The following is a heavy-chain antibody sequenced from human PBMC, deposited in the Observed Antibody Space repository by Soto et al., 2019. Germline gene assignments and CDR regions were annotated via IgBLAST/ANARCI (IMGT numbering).Heavy chain of an antibody. V-gene: IGHV1-18*01. CDR1: GYTFTSYG. CDR2: ISAYNGNT. J-gene: IGHJ5*02. CDR3: ARVEYSSGWYAWFDP. Sequence: QVQLVQSGAEVKKPGASVKVSCKASGYTFTSYGISWVRQAPGQGLEWMGWISAYNGNTNYAQKLQGRVTMTTDTSXXTAYMELRSLRSDDTAVYYCARVEYSSGWYAWFDPWGQGTLVTVSS. D-gene: IGHD6-19*01.